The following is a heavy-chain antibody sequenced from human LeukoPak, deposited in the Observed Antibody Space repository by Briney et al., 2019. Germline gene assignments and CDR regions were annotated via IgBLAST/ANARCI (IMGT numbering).Heavy chain of an antibody. CDR1: GFTFSSYG. D-gene: IGHD1-7*01. J-gene: IGHJ4*02. CDR3: ASTWNYLYFDY. CDR2: IKRDGSEE. V-gene: IGHV3-7*01. Sequence: GGSLRLSCAASGFTFSSYGMHWVRQAPGKGLEWVASIKRDGSEEYYVDSVKGRFTISRDNAKNSVYLQMNSLRAEDTAVYYCASTWNYLYFDYWGQGTLVTVSS.